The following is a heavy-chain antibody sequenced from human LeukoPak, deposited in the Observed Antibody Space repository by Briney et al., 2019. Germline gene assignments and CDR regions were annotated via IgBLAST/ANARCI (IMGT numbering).Heavy chain of an antibody. V-gene: IGHV3-53*01. D-gene: IGHD1-26*01. CDR2: IYSGGST. CDR3: ARGRWEPHDAFDI. J-gene: IGHJ3*02. CDR1: GFTVSSNY. Sequence: GGSLRLSCAASGFTVSSNYMSWFRQAPGKGLEWVSVIYSGGSTYYADSVKGRFTISRDNSKNTLYLQMNSLRAEDTAVYYCARGRWEPHDAFDIWGQGTMVTVSS.